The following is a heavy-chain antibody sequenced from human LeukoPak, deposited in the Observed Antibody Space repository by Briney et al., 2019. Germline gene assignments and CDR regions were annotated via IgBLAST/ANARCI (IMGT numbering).Heavy chain of an antibody. Sequence: GASVKVSCKASGYTFTGYYMHWVRQAPGQGLEWMGWINPNSGGTNYAQKFQGRVTMTRDTSISTAYMELSRLRSDDTAVYYCARDSGLYDYGDYAVHYWGQGTLVTVSS. CDR1: GYTFTGYY. D-gene: IGHD4-17*01. V-gene: IGHV1-2*02. CDR2: INPNSGGT. J-gene: IGHJ4*02. CDR3: ARDSGLYDYGDYAVHY.